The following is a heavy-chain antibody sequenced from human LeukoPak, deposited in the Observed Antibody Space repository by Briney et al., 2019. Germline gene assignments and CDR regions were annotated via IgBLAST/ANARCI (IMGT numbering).Heavy chain of an antibody. CDR2: IYPGDSDT. CDR3: ARHPKPIFGVSDY. J-gene: IGHJ4*02. D-gene: IGHD3-3*01. CDR1: GYSFTSYW. V-gene: IGHV5-51*01. Sequence: GESLKISCKGSGYSFTSYWIGWARQMPGKGLEWMGIIYPGDSDTRYSPSFQGQVTISADKSISTAYLQWSSLKASDTAMYYCARHPKPIFGVSDYWGQGTLVTVSS.